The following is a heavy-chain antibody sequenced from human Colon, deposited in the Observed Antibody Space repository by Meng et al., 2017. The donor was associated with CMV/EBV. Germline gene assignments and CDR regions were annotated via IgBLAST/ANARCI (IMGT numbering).Heavy chain of an antibody. CDR2: IYADGRST. CDR1: GFTFSNFA. Sequence: GGSLRLSCATSGFTFSNFAMSWVRQAPRKGPEWISVIYADGRSTNYADSVKGRLTISRDNAQKTLYLQMNSLTAEDTALYYCTKEDSSGWYRTFESWGQGTLVTVSS. D-gene: IGHD6-19*01. J-gene: IGHJ4*02. CDR3: TKEDSSGWYRTFES. V-gene: IGHV3-23*03.